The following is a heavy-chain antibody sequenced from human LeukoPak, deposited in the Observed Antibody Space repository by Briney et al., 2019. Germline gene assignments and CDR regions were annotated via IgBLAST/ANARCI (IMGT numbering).Heavy chain of an antibody. D-gene: IGHD6-19*01. CDR2: INPSGGST. Sequence: ASVKVSCKASGGTFSSYAISWVRQAPGQGLEWMGIINPSGGSTSYAQKFQGRVTMTRDTSTSTVYMELSSLRSEDTAVYYCARDYPRNQWPVMPVYTGFDPWGQGTLVTVSS. J-gene: IGHJ5*02. CDR1: GGTFSSYA. V-gene: IGHV1-46*01. CDR3: ARDYPRNQWPVMPVYTGFDP.